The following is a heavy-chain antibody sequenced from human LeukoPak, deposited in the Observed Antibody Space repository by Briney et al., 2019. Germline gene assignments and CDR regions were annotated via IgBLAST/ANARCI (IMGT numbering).Heavy chain of an antibody. CDR3: ARHGYCSSTSCYQDMDV. CDR1: GGSISSYY. CDR2: IYTSGST. D-gene: IGHD2-2*01. V-gene: IGHV4-4*09. J-gene: IGHJ6*03. Sequence: PSETLSLTCTVSGGSISSYYWSWIRQPPGKGLEWIGYIYTSGSTNYNPYLKSRVTISVDTSKNQFSLKLSSVTAADTAVYYCARHGYCSSTSCYQDMDVWGKGTTVTVSS.